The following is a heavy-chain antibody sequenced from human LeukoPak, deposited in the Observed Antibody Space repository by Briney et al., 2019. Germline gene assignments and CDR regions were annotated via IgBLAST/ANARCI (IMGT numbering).Heavy chain of an antibody. CDR1: GYTFTSYY. D-gene: IGHD3-3*01. Sequence: GASVKVSCKASGYTFTSYYMHWVRQAPGQGLEWMGIINPSGGSTSYAQKFQGRVTMTRDTSTSTVYMELSSLRSEDTAVYYCARDKSGSIFGVVLRRGRAFDIWGQGTMVTVSS. CDR3: ARDKSGSIFGVVLRRGRAFDI. V-gene: IGHV1-46*01. J-gene: IGHJ3*02. CDR2: INPSGGST.